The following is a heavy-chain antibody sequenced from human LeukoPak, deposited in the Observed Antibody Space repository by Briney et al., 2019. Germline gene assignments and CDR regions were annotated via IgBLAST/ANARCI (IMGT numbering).Heavy chain of an antibody. CDR1: GYTFSSYD. V-gene: IGHV1-8*01. Sequence: GASVKVSCKASGYTFSSYDINWVRQATGQGLEWMGCMNPNSGKTGYAQKFQGRVTMTRNTSISTAYMELSSLRSEDTAVYYCARGPTQVVVLGYYYMDVWGKGTTVTVSS. CDR2: MNPNSGKT. D-gene: IGHD2-2*01. CDR3: ARGPTQVVVLGYYYMDV. J-gene: IGHJ6*03.